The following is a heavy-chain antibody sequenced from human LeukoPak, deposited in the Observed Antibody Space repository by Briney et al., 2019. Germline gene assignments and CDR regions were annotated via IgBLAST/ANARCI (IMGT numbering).Heavy chain of an antibody. V-gene: IGHV3-15*01. D-gene: IGHD2-8*02. CDR3: AKTGGSYLVY. CDR2: IKSKTDGGTT. Sequence: GGSLRLSCAASGFTFSNAYMSWVRQAPGKGLEWVGRIKSKTDGGTTDYAAPVKGRFTMSRDDSKNTLYLQIDSLKSEDTAVYYCAKTGGSYLVYWGQGTMVTVSS. CDR1: GFTFSNAY. J-gene: IGHJ4*02.